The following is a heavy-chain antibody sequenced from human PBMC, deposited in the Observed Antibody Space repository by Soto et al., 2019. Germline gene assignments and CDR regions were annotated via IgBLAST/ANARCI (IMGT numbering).Heavy chain of an antibody. Sequence: QVHLVQSGAAVKKPGSSVKVSCKASGGTFSSYAFSWVRQAPGHGFEWMGGIIPLFGAAFYAQQIQGRVTITADDSTNTVYREMISLRSEDTAVFYCARDGPVVGSSPPCFDSWGQGTLVTVSS. D-gene: IGHD1-26*01. CDR2: IIPLFGAA. V-gene: IGHV1-69*01. CDR1: GGTFSSYA. CDR3: ARDGPVVGSSPPCFDS. J-gene: IGHJ4*02.